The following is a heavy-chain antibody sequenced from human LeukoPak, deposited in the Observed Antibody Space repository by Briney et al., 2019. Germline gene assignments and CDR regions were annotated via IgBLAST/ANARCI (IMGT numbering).Heavy chain of an antibody. CDR2: ISWNSGTI. J-gene: IGHJ5*02. V-gene: IGHV3-9*01. CDR1: GFTFDDYA. D-gene: IGHD3-10*02. Sequence: GGSLRLSCSASGFTFDDYAMHWVRQAPGKGLEWVSGISWNSGTIGYADSVKGRFTISRDNAKNTLYLQMNSLRVEDTAVYYCASRAVPGGFDPWGQGTLVTVSS. CDR3: ASRAVPGGFDP.